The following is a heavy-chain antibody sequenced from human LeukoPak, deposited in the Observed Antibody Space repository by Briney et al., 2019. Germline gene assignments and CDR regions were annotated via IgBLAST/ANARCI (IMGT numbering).Heavy chain of an antibody. CDR2: FDPEDGET. Sequence: ASVKVSCKVSGYTPTELSMHWVRQAPGKGLEWMGGFDPEDGETIYAQKFQGRVTMTEDTSTDTAYMELSSLRSEDTAVYYCCLMGLYVIADLDAFDIWGQGTMVTVSS. CDR3: CLMGLYVIADLDAFDI. CDR1: GYTPTELS. D-gene: IGHD3-10*01. V-gene: IGHV1-24*01. J-gene: IGHJ3*02.